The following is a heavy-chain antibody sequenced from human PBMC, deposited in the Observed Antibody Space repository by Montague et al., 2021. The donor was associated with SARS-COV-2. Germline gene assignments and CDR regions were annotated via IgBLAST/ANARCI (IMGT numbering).Heavy chain of an antibody. J-gene: IGHJ2*01. CDR2: TYYRSKWYN. Sequence: CAISGDSVFSNIATWNWIRQSPSRGLEWLGRTYYRSKWYNDYAVSVKSRVIINPDTSNNRISLQLNPVTPEDTAVYYCARAYCGGDCYFYWYFDLWGRGTLVTVSS. V-gene: IGHV6-1*01. CDR3: ARAYCGGDCYFYWYFDL. CDR1: GDSVFSNIAT. D-gene: IGHD2-21*02.